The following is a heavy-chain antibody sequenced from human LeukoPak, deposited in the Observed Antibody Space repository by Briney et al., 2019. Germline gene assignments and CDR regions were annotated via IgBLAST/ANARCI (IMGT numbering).Heavy chain of an antibody. Sequence: SVKVSCKASGGTFSSYAISWVRQAPGQGLEWMGGIIPIFGTANYAQKFQGRVTITADESTSTAYMELSSLRSEDTAVYYCASEYSGSYLGAIDYWGQGTLVTVSS. CDR1: GGTFSSYA. CDR2: IIPIFGTA. D-gene: IGHD1-26*01. CDR3: ASEYSGSYLGAIDY. V-gene: IGHV1-69*13. J-gene: IGHJ4*02.